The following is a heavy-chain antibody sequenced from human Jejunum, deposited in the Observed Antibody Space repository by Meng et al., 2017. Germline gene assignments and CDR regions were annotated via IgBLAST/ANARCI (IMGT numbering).Heavy chain of an antibody. CDR1: GGSITSTKW. Sequence: VHLQASGPGLVKPAGTLFLTCAVSGGSITSTKWWSWVRQTPGKGLEWIGEVFHSGTPNYNPSLMSRLTMSVDKSKNQFSLNLTSVTAADTAVYYCASRPVGIRTYYFDCWGQGTLVTVSS. CDR2: VFHSGTP. J-gene: IGHJ4*02. CDR3: ASRPVGIRTYYFDC. D-gene: IGHD2-21*01. V-gene: IGHV4-4*02.